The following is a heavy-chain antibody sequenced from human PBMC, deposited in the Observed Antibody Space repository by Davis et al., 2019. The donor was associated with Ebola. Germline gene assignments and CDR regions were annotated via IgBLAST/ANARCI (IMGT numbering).Heavy chain of an antibody. CDR1: GFTFSSYG. CDR3: AAGTVLGY. Sequence: GESLKISCAASGFTFSSYGMHWVRQAPGKGLEWVAVIWYDGSNKYYADSVKGRFTISRDNSKNTLYLQMNSLRAEDTAVYVAAAGTVLGYWGQGTLVTVSS. V-gene: IGHV3-30*02. D-gene: IGHD6-13*01. CDR2: IWYDGSNK. J-gene: IGHJ4*02.